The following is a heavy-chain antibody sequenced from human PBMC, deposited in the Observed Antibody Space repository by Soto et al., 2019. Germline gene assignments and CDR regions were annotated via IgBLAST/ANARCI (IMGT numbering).Heavy chain of an antibody. D-gene: IGHD3-10*01. CDR1: GGTCSSYT. Sequence: QVQLVQSGAEVKKPGSSVKVSCKASGGTCSSYTISWVRQAPGQVLEWMGRIIPILGIANYAQKFQGRVTISADKSTSTAYMELRSLRSEDTALYYCARYRGFFWGQGTLVTVSS. CDR3: ARYRGFF. CDR2: IIPILGIA. J-gene: IGHJ4*02. V-gene: IGHV1-69*02.